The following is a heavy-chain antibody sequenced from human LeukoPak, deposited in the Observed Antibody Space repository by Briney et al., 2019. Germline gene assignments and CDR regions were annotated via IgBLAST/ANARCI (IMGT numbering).Heavy chain of an antibody. Sequence: GGSLRLSCAASGFTFSSYAMSWVRQAPGKELEWVSAISGSGGSTYYADSVKGRFTISRDNSKNTLYLQMNSLRAEDMAVYYCAKSRAIVVVTEFDYWGQGTLVTVSS. CDR2: ISGSGGST. J-gene: IGHJ4*02. CDR1: GFTFSSYA. V-gene: IGHV3-23*01. CDR3: AKSRAIVVVTEFDY. D-gene: IGHD2-21*02.